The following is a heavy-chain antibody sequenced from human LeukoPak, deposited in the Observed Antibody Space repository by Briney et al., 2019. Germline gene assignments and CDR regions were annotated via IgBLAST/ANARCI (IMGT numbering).Heavy chain of an antibody. D-gene: IGHD5-24*01. CDR3: ARDLEMATIIPSYDAFDI. CDR2: ISSSSSTI. V-gene: IGHV3-48*04. J-gene: IGHJ3*02. Sequence: GGSLRLSCAASGFTFSSYSMNWVRQAPGKGLEWVSYISSSSSTIYYADPVKGRFTISRDNAKNSLYLQMNSLRAEDTAVYYCARDLEMATIIPSYDAFDIWGQGTMVTVSS. CDR1: GFTFSSYS.